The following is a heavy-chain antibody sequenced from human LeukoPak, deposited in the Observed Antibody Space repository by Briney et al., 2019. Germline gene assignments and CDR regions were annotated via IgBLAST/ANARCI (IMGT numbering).Heavy chain of an antibody. CDR3: ARMGGYGGDAYDV. CDR2: ISSSGSNK. Sequence: GGSLRLSCAASGFSFSTFSMHWVRQAPGKGLEWVASISSSGSNKYYVESLKGRFVISRDNANNSLYLQINSVRVEDTAVFYCARMGGYGGDAYDVWGQGAVLTVSS. V-gene: IGHV3-21*01. J-gene: IGHJ3*01. CDR1: GFSFSTFS. D-gene: IGHD5-12*01.